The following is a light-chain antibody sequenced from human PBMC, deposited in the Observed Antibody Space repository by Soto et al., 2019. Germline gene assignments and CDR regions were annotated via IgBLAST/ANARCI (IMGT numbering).Light chain of an antibody. J-gene: IGKJ4*01. Sequence: EIVLTQSPATLSLSPGERATLSCRASQSVGRHLAWYQQKPGQAPRLLIYDASNRATGVPARFSGSGSGTDFTLSISSLEHADFAVYYCQQRNNWPPATFGGGTKVEIK. CDR3: QQRNNWPPAT. V-gene: IGKV3-11*01. CDR1: QSVGRH. CDR2: DAS.